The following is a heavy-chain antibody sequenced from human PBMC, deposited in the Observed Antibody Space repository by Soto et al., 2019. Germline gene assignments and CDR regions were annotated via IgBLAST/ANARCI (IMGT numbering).Heavy chain of an antibody. CDR1: GYTFTAYA. CDR2: INPANGNT. Sequence: QVQLAQSGAEERKPGASVKVSCEATGYTFTAYAMHWVRQAPGQRLEWMGWINPANGNTKYSQKFQGRLTITSDTSANTVYMERNSLTSADTAMYYCTRSAISPYGGLIGPFDYWGQGNLVTVSS. D-gene: IGHD3-16*02. V-gene: IGHV1-3*05. J-gene: IGHJ4*02. CDR3: TRSAISPYGGLIGPFDY.